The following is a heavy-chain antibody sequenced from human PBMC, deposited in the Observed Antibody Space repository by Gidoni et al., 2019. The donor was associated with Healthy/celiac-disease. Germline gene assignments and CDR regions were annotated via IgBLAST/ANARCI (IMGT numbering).Heavy chain of an antibody. CDR3: ARDEGVVVAATDYYYYYMDV. D-gene: IGHD2-15*01. CDR1: GGSISSSSYY. J-gene: IGHJ6*03. V-gene: IGHV4-39*07. Sequence: QLQLQESGPGLVKPSETLSLTCTVSGGSISSSSYYWGWIRQPPGKGLEWIGSIYYSGSTYYNPSLKSRVTISVDTSKNQFSLKLSSVTAADTAVYYCARDEGVVVAATDYYYYYMDVWGKGTTVTVSS. CDR2: IYYSGST.